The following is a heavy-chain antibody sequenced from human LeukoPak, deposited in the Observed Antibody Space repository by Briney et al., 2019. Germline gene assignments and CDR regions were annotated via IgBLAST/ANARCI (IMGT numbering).Heavy chain of an antibody. D-gene: IGHD5-24*01. CDR1: GYTFTSYG. CDR3: ARELVGSRDGYRAGVY. CDR2: ISAYNGNT. Sequence: ASVKVSCKASGYTFTSYGISWVRQAPGQGLEWMGWISAYNGNTNYAQKLHGRVTMATDTSTSTAYMELRSLRSDDTAVYYCARELVGSRDGYRAGVYWGQGTLVTVSS. V-gene: IGHV1-18*01. J-gene: IGHJ4*02.